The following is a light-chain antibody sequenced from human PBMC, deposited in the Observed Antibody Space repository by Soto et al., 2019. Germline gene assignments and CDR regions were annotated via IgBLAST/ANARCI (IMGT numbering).Light chain of an antibody. CDR2: AAS. J-gene: IGKJ4*01. CDR3: QQLNSYPLT. Sequence: IQLTQSPSSLSASVGDRVTITCRASQGISSYLAWYQQKPWKAPKLLIYAASTLQSGVPSRFSGSGSGTDFTLTISSLQPEDFATYYCQQLNSYPLTVGGGTKVEIK. V-gene: IGKV1-9*01. CDR1: QGISSY.